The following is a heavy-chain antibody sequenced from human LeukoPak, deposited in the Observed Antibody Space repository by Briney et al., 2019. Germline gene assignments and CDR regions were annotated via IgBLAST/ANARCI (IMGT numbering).Heavy chain of an antibody. J-gene: IGHJ4*02. Sequence: GGSLRLSCAASGFTFSDYYMRWLRQAPGKGLEWVSYISSSGSTIYYADSVKARFTISRDNAKNSLYLQMNSLRAEDTAVYYCAREGLAHAGNDYWGQGTLVTVSS. V-gene: IGHV3-11*01. CDR1: GFTFSDYY. D-gene: IGHD3-10*01. CDR2: ISSSGSTI. CDR3: AREGLAHAGNDY.